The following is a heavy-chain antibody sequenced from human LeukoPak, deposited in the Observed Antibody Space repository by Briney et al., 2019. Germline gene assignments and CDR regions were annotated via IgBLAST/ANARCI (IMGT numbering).Heavy chain of an antibody. D-gene: IGHD3-16*01. V-gene: IGHV3-74*01. CDR3: VRDLVFVWTPGDDFDF. J-gene: IGHJ4*02. CDR1: GFAFSAYW. Sequence: GGSLRLSCEASGFAFSAYWMHWVRQAPGKGLEWVSRINEDSTTITYADSVKGRFTTSRDNRKQSLYLQMSNLRVEDTAVYYCVRDLVFVWTPGDDFDFWGQGTLVTVSS. CDR2: INEDSTTI.